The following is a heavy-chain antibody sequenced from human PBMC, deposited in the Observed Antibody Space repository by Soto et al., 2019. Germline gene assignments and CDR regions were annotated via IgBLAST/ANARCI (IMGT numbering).Heavy chain of an antibody. CDR3: AKGKDCSGGSCYSGDDYGDADY. J-gene: IGHJ4*02. CDR2: ISGSGGST. D-gene: IGHD2-15*01. Sequence: EVQLLESGGGLVQPGGSLRLSCAASGFTFSSYAMSWVRQAPGKGLEWVSAISGSGGSTYYADSVKGRFTISRDNSKNTLYLQMNSLRAEDTAVYYCAKGKDCSGGSCYSGDDYGDADYWGQGTLVTVSS. CDR1: GFTFSSYA. V-gene: IGHV3-23*01.